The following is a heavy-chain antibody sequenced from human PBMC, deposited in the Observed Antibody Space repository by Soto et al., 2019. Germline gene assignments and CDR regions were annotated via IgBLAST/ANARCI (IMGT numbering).Heavy chain of an antibody. V-gene: IGHV3-NL1*01. CDR1: GSIFRGYG. Sequence: GGSLRLSCAASGSIFRGYGMHWVRQAPGKGLEWVAVIRSNGSSTYYADSVMGRFTISRDNSKNTLYLQMSSLRAEDTAVYYCVKASPASSWYDYYYYGMDVWGQGTTVTVSS. D-gene: IGHD6-13*01. CDR2: IRSNGSST. CDR3: VKASPASSWYDYYYYGMDV. J-gene: IGHJ6*02.